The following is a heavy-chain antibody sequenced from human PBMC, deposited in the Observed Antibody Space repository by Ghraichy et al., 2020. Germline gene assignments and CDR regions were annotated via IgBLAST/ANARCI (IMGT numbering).Heavy chain of an antibody. V-gene: IGHV3-49*03. CDR2: IRIKPYGGTA. CDR1: GLTFGDHT. CDR3: ARDWGLEYNSGWSPTPNYFFDY. J-gene: IGHJ4*02. Sequence: GESLNISCTGSGLTFGDHTLSWFRQAPGKGLEWVGFIRIKPYGGTAEYAASVKGRFTISRDDSESIAYLQMNSLKTEDTALYYCARDWGLEYNSGWSPTPNYFFDYWGQGTLVTVSS. D-gene: IGHD6-19*01.